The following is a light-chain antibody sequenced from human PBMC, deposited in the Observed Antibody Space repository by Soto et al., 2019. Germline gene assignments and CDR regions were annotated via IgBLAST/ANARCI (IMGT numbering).Light chain of an antibody. CDR1: QSVDDW. CDR3: RQYSSFPYS. V-gene: IGKV1-5*03. Sequence: DIQMTQSPSTLSASIGDSVTITCRASQSVDDWLAWYQQTPGRAPKLLVYKASNLEDGVPSKFSGGGSGTQFTLTINNLQPDDFVTYFCRQYSSFPYSFGQGTKLEI. J-gene: IGKJ2*01. CDR2: KAS.